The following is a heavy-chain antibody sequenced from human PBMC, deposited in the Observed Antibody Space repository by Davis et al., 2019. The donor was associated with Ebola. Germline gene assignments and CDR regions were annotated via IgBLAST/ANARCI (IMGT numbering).Heavy chain of an antibody. CDR2: IKQDGSEK. D-gene: IGHD3-10*01. V-gene: IGHV3-7*03. CDR1: GFTFSSYW. CDR3: ARDLRVRGVIIPPGGGMDV. Sequence: GGSLRLSCAASGFTFSSYWMSWVRQAPGKGLEWVANIKQDGSEKYYVDSVKGRFTISRDNAKNSLYLQMNSLRAEDTAVYYCARDLRVRGVIIPPGGGMDVWGKGTTVTVSS. J-gene: IGHJ6*04.